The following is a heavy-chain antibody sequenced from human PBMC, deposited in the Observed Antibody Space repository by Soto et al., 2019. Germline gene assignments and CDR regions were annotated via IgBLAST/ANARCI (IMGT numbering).Heavy chain of an antibody. CDR2: ISYDGSTK. CDR1: GFTFSSYA. D-gene: IGHD2-2*01. CDR3: SSNLGYCSSTSCHLPDY. Sequence: GGSLRLSCAASGFTFSSYAMHWVRQAPGKGLEWVAVISYDGSTKYYADSVKGRFTISTNKPKNTLYLQMNRLRAEDTAVYSCSSNLGYCSSTSCHLPDYWGQGTLVTVSS. V-gene: IGHV3-30-3*01. J-gene: IGHJ4*02.